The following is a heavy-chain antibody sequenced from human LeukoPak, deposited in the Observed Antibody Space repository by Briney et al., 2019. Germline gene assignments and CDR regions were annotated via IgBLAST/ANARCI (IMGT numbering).Heavy chain of an antibody. J-gene: IGHJ4*02. V-gene: IGHV3-7*03. Sequence: GGSLRLSCAASGFPFNAYWMTWVRQAPGKGLEWVANIRQDGDTKYYVDSVKGRYTISRDNAMNSLYLQMNSLRAEDTAIYYCARSLPYGTTWYGRSDFWGQGTLVTVSS. CDR2: IRQDGDTK. D-gene: IGHD6-13*01. CDR1: GFPFNAYW. CDR3: ARSLPYGTTWYGRSDF.